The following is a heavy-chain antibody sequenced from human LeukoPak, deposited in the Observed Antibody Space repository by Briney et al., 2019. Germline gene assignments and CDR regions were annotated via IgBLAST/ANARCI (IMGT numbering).Heavy chain of an antibody. CDR1: GGTFSSFA. CDR2: IIPLFGSV. V-gene: IGHV1-69*01. J-gene: IGHJ2*01. CDR3: ARDPNAYGTFRYFDL. Sequence: GASVKVSCKASGGTFSSFALNWVRQAPGQGLEWMGGIIPLFGSVNYSQKFQGRVTITAVESTSTAYMELSSLRSEDSALYYCARDPNAYGTFRYFDLWGRGTLVTVSS. D-gene: IGHD3-10*01.